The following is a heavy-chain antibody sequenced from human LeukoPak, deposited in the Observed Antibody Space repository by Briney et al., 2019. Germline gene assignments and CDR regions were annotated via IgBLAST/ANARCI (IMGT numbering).Heavy chain of an antibody. V-gene: IGHV4-30-2*01. CDR1: GDSIISVDYS. J-gene: IGHJ3*02. Sequence: SETLSLTCTVSGDSIISVDYSWSWIRQPPGKGLEWIGYIYNSGSPYLNPSLKSRVTISIDRSKNQFSLKLSSVTAADTAVYYCARGVGFDAFDNWGQGTMVTVSS. CDR2: IYNSGSP. D-gene: IGHD1-26*01. CDR3: ARGVGFDAFDN.